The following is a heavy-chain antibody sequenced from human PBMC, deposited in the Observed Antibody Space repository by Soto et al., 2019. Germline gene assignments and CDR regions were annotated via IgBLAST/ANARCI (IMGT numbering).Heavy chain of an antibody. D-gene: IGHD3-16*01. J-gene: IGHJ3*02. Sequence: NPSETLSLTCTVSGGSISSGGYYWSWIRQHPGKGLEWIGYIYYSGSTYYNPSLKSRVTISVDTSKNQFSLKLSSVTAADTAVYYCARDHGMQRQFGALGGGDYAFDIWGQGTMVTVSS. V-gene: IGHV4-31*03. CDR1: GGSISSGGYY. CDR2: IYYSGST. CDR3: ARDHGMQRQFGALGGGDYAFDI.